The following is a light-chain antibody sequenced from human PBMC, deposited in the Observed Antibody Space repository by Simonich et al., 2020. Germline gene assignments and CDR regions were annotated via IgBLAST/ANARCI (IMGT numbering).Light chain of an antibody. CDR3: QQYGSSPLT. J-gene: IGKJ4*01. Sequence: SAPHSSRASQSVTRNLALYQQKPGQAPRLRSYGASTRSTGIPARFSGSGSGTEFTLTISSMQSEDFAVYYCQQYGSSPLTFGGGTKVEIK. CDR1: QSVTRN. CDR2: GAS. V-gene: IGKV3-15*01.